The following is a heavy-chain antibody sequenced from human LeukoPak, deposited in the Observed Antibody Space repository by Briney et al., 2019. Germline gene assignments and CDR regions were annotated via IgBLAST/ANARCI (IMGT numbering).Heavy chain of an antibody. CDR3: ARVQGHPPNGLDI. CDR1: GFTLSSYW. Sequence: GGSLRLSCAASGFTLSSYWMHWVRQAPGEGLVWVSRINSDGSSTSYADSVKGRFTISRDNAKNTLYLQMNSLRAEDTAVYYCARVQGHPPNGLDIWGQGTMVTVSS. V-gene: IGHV3-74*01. CDR2: INSDGSST. D-gene: IGHD2-8*01. J-gene: IGHJ3*02.